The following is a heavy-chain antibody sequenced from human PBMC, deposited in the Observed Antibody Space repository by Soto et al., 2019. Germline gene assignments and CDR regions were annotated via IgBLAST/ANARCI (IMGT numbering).Heavy chain of an antibody. CDR3: AKSAPKLDSSGYLSPFDF. J-gene: IGHJ4*02. V-gene: IGHV3-23*01. CDR1: GFTFSSYA. D-gene: IGHD3-22*01. Sequence: GGSLRLACAASGFTFSSYAMSWVRQAPGKGLEWVSAISGSVGSTYYADSVKGRFTISRDNSKNTLYLQMNSLRAEDTAVYYCAKSAPKLDSSGYLSPFDFWGQGTTVTVSS. CDR2: ISGSVGST.